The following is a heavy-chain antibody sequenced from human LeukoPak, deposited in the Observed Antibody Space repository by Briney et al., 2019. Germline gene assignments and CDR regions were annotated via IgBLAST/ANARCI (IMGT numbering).Heavy chain of an antibody. J-gene: IGHJ4*02. V-gene: IGHV3-21*01. CDR3: ASSHCSGGSCYTHFDY. CDR1: GFTFSSYS. Sequence: GGSLRLSCAASGFTFSSYSMNWVRQAPGKGLEWVSSISSTSYIYYADSVKGRFTISRDNAKNSLYLQMNSLRAEDTAVYYCASSHCSGGSCYTHFDYWGQGTLVTVSS. CDR2: ISSTSYI. D-gene: IGHD2-15*01.